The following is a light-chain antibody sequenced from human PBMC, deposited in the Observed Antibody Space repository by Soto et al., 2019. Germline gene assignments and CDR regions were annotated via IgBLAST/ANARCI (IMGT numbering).Light chain of an antibody. Sequence: EIVLTQSPATLSLSPGERATLSCRASQSIRNYLAWYQQKPGQAPRLLIYDASNRATGIPARFSGSGSGTDFTLSISSLEPEDVAVYYSQQRSDWPLTFGGGTKVEIK. J-gene: IGKJ4*01. CDR1: QSIRNY. CDR2: DAS. CDR3: QQRSDWPLT. V-gene: IGKV3-11*01.